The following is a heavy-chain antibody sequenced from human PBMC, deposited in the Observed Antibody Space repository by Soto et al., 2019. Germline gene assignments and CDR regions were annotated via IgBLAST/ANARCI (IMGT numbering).Heavy chain of an antibody. CDR3: ARGRLLYSSGYYVAWLDP. V-gene: IGHV3-7*01. D-gene: IGHD6-19*01. CDR2: IKQDGGEK. J-gene: IGHJ5*02. Sequence: VRPLRLRCAAAGCNCGGLGRSWIRQATGKGLEWVANIKQDGGEKYYVDSVKGRFTISRDNAKNSLYLQMNSLRAEDTAIYYCARGRLLYSSGYYVAWLDPWGQGTQVTVSS. CDR1: GCNCGGLG.